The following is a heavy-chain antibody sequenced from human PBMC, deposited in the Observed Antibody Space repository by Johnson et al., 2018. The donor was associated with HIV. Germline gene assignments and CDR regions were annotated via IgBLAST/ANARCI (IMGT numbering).Heavy chain of an antibody. Sequence: QVQLVESGGGVVQPGRSLRLSCAASGFTFSRYGMHWVRQAPGKGLEWVAAIWYDGNNKYYADSVKGRFTISRDNSKNTLFLQMNSLRAEDTAVYYCARDAERSSDDPPDAFDIWGQGTMVTVSS. CDR3: ARDAERSSDDPPDAFDI. J-gene: IGHJ3*02. V-gene: IGHV3-33*01. D-gene: IGHD3-22*01. CDR2: IWYDGNNK. CDR1: GFTFSRYG.